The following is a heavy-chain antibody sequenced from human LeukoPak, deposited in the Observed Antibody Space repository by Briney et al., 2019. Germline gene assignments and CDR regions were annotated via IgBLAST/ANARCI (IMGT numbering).Heavy chain of an antibody. Sequence: GGSLSLACGASGFTFSSHAMSWVRQAPGKGLEWISAISAGSSNVYYAASVRGRFAISRDDSANTVSLQMNSLRAEDTAVYYCAREPLGVPAADFWGLGTLVTVSS. CDR1: GFTFSSHA. CDR2: ISAGSSNV. J-gene: IGHJ4*02. CDR3: AREPLGVPAADF. V-gene: IGHV3-23*01. D-gene: IGHD2-2*01.